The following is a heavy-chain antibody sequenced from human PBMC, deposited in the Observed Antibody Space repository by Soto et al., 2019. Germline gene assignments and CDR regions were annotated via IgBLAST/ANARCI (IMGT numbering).Heavy chain of an antibody. CDR2: INHSGST. Sequence: SETLSLTCAVYGGSFSGYYWSWIRQPPGKGLEWIGEINHSGSTNYNPSLKSRVTISVDTSKNQFSLKLSSVTAADTAVYYCARKRTWSGYYDFDYWGQGTLVTVSS. CDR1: GGSFSGYY. CDR3: ARKRTWSGYYDFDY. J-gene: IGHJ4*02. D-gene: IGHD3-3*01. V-gene: IGHV4-34*01.